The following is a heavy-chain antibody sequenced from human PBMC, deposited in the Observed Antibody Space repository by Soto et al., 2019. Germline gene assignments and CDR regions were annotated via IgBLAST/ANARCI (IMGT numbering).Heavy chain of an antibody. CDR1: GFTFSDYA. Sequence: PGGSLRLSCAASGFTFSDYAMHWVRQAPGKGLEWVAVISYDGSNKYYADSVKDRFTISGDNSKKTLYLQMNSLRADDTAVYYCVAGQYFFDYCGQGTLVTVSS. CDR3: VAGQYFFDY. J-gene: IGHJ4*02. D-gene: IGHD6-19*01. V-gene: IGHV3-30*03. CDR2: ISYDGSNK.